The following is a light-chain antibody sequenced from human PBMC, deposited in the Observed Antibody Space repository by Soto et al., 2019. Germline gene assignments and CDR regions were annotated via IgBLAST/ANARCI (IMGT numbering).Light chain of an antibody. CDR3: QQYDKIPRT. CDR2: EAS. CDR1: QGIGNF. V-gene: IGKV1-33*01. J-gene: IGKJ2*01. Sequence: DIQMTQSPSSLSASIGDRVTITCQASQGIGNFLNWYQQKPGKAPRLLIYEASNLEIGVPSRFSGSGSGTDFTFTISSLQPEDIATYYCQQYDKIPRTFGQGTKLEIK.